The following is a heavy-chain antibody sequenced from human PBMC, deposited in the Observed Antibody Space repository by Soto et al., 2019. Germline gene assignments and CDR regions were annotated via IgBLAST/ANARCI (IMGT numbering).Heavy chain of an antibody. V-gene: IGHV1-18*01. D-gene: IGHD4-17*01. CDR1: GYTFTSYG. CDR3: ARAVKVTTRPPLIDY. CDR2: ISAYNGNT. J-gene: IGHJ4*02. Sequence: ASVKVSCKASGYTFTSYGISWVRQAPGQGLEWMGWISAYNGNTNYAQKLQGRVTMTTDTSTSTAYMELRSLRSDDTAVYYCARAVKVTTRPPLIDYWGQGTLVTVSS.